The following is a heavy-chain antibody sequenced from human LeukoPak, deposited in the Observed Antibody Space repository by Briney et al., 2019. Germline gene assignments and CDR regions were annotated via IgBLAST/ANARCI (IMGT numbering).Heavy chain of an antibody. J-gene: IGHJ5*02. CDR2: INPNSGGT. CDR3: ARDESGRTKYSSSWYGRFDP. D-gene: IGHD6-13*01. V-gene: IGHV1-2*02. CDR1: GYTFTGYY. Sequence: ASVKVSCKASGYTFTGYYMHWVRQAPGQGREWMGWINPNSGGTNYTQKFQGRVTMTRDTSISTAYMELSRLRSDDTAVYYCARDESGRTKYSSSWYGRFDPWGQGTLVTVSS.